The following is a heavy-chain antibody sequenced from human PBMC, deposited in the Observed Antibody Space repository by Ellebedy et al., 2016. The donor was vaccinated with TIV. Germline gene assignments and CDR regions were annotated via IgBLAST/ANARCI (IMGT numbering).Heavy chain of an antibody. CDR2: IRGDYGST. Sequence: GGSLRLXXAASGFMVGSYALTWVRQAPGKGLEWVSTIRGDYGSTYYADSVKGRFSISRDRSMNTLYLQMNSLRGEDTAVYYCAKERAGRYYPSEYWGQGTLVTVSS. CDR3: AKERAGRYYPSEY. D-gene: IGHD3-10*01. J-gene: IGHJ4*02. V-gene: IGHV3-23*01. CDR1: GFMVGSYA.